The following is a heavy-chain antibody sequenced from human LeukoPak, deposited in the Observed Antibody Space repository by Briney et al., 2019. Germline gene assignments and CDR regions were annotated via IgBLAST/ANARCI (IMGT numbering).Heavy chain of an antibody. CDR1: GFTFSSYA. Sequence: GGSLRLSCAASGFTFSSYAMSWVRQAPGKGLEWVSAISGSGGSTYYADSVKGRFTISRDDSKNTLYLQMNSLRAEDTAVYYCAKDLDINIQLDAFDIWGQGTMVTVSS. D-gene: IGHD5-18*01. J-gene: IGHJ3*02. CDR3: AKDLDINIQLDAFDI. CDR2: ISGSGGST. V-gene: IGHV3-23*01.